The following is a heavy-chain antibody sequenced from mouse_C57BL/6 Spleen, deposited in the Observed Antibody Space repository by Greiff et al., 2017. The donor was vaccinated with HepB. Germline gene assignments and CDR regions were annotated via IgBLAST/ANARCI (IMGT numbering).Heavy chain of an antibody. D-gene: IGHD1-1*02. J-gene: IGHJ1*03. CDR2: ISDGGSYT. CDR3: ARDRGGGHWYFDV. CDR1: GFTFSSYA. V-gene: IGHV5-4*01. Sequence: EVMLVESGGGLVKPGGSLKLSCAASGFTFSSYAMSWVRQTPEKRLEWVATISDGGSYTYYPDNVKGRFTISRDNAKNNLYLQMSHLKSEDTAMYYCARDRGGGHWYFDVWGTGTTVTVSS.